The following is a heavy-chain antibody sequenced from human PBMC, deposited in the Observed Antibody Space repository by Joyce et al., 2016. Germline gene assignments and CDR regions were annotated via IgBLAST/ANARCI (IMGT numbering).Heavy chain of an antibody. CDR1: GFTFNRYA. D-gene: IGHD2-2*01. CDR2: ISPDGSKK. V-gene: IGHV3-30-3*01. J-gene: IGHJ4*02. CDR3: ARSPSNSWHTFDS. Sequence: QVQLVESGGGVAQPGRSLRLSCAASGFTFNRYAMQGVRQTPGKGLEWVAVISPDGSKKFYSDSVKDRFIISRDNSNKMVFVQMNSLRVEDTGVYYCARSPSNSWHTFDSWGQGTLVSVSS.